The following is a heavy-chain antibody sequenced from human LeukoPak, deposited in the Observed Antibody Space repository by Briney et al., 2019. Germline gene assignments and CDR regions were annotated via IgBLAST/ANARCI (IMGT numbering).Heavy chain of an antibody. Sequence: PGGSLRLSCAASGFTFSSYGMHWVRQAPGKGLEWMAFIRYDGSNKYYADSVKGRFTISRDNSKNTLYLQMNSLRAEDTAVYYCAKEPTRPGIAAAGTDYWGQGTLVTVSS. CDR1: GFTFSSYG. CDR3: AKEPTRPGIAAAGTDY. V-gene: IGHV3-30*02. D-gene: IGHD6-13*01. CDR2: IRYDGSNK. J-gene: IGHJ4*02.